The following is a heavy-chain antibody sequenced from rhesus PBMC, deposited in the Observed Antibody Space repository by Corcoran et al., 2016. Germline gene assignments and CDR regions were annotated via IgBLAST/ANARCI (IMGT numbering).Heavy chain of an antibody. Sequence: EVQLVESGGGLVRPGGSLRLSCAASGFTFSSYGMSWVRQAPGKGLRWVSYISNGGGSTYDAYAVKGRFTISRDNAKNTLSLQMNSLRAEDTAVYYCAKWRGGATPYFDYWGQGVLVTVSS. CDR2: ISNGGGST. CDR1: GFTFSSYG. D-gene: IGHD1-44*02. J-gene: IGHJ4*01. CDR3: AKWRGGATPYFDY. V-gene: IGHV3S5*01.